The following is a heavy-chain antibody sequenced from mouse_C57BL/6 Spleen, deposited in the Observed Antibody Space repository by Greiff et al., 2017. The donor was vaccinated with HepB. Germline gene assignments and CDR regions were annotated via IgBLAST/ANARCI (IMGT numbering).Heavy chain of an antibody. CDR2: IWSDGST. CDR3: ARHVPYYAMDY. J-gene: IGHJ4*01. V-gene: IGHV2-6-1*01. D-gene: IGHD6-1*01. Sequence: QVQLQQSGPGLVAPSQSLSITCTVSGFSFTSYGVHWVRQPPGKGLEWLVVIWSDGSTTYNSALKSRLSSSKDNSKSQVVLNMNRLQTDDTAIYYCARHVPYYAMDYWGQGTSVTVSS. CDR1: GFSFTSYG.